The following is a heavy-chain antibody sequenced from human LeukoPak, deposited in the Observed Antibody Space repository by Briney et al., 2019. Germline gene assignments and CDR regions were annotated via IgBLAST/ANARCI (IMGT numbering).Heavy chain of an antibody. CDR2: INPNSGGT. CDR3: ARDGYDSSGYQDY. V-gene: IGHV1-2*02. D-gene: IGHD3-22*01. CDR1: GYTFTGYY. J-gene: IGHJ4*02. Sequence: ASVKVSCKASGYTFTGYYMHWVRQAPGQGLEWMGWINPNSGGTNYAQKFQGRVTMTRDTSISTAYMELSRLRSDDTAVYYCARDGYDSSGYQDYWGQGTLVTVSS.